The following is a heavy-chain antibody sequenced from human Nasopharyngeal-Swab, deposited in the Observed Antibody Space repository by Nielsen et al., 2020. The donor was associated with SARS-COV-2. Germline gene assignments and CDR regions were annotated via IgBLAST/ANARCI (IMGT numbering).Heavy chain of an antibody. D-gene: IGHD4-23*01. Sequence: ASVKVSCKASGYTFTSYAMHWVRQAPGQGLEWMGRINPNSGGTNYAQKFQGRVTMTRDTSISTAYMELSRLRSDDTAVYYCARDPDYGGNPDYWGQGTLVTVSS. CDR1: GYTFTSYA. J-gene: IGHJ4*02. V-gene: IGHV1-2*06. CDR3: ARDPDYGGNPDY. CDR2: INPNSGGT.